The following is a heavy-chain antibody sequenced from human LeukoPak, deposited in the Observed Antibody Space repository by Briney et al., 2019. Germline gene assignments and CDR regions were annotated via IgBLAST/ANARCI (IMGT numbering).Heavy chain of an antibody. V-gene: IGHV3-23*01. CDR1: GFTFDNYA. Sequence: GGSLRLSCAASGFTFDNYAMNWVRQAPGKGLEWVSVISAGGGSTHYADSVKGRFTISRDNSKNTLDLQMNSLRAEDTAVYYCAKVLTPYCGGDCYRVGFDYWGQGTLVTVSS. D-gene: IGHD2-21*02. J-gene: IGHJ4*02. CDR3: AKVLTPYCGGDCYRVGFDY. CDR2: ISAGGGST.